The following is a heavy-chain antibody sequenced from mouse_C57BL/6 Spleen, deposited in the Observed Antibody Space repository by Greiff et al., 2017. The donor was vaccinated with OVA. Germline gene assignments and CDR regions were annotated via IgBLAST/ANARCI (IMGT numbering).Heavy chain of an antibody. CDR2: IDPSDSET. V-gene: IGHV1-52*01. CDR1: GYTFTSYW. CDR3: ARSGVIPTVPEAD. J-gene: IGHJ3*01. Sequence: QVQLQQPGAELVRPGSSVTLSCKASGYTFTSYWMHWVKQRPIQGLEWIGNIDPSDSETHYNQKFKDKATLTVDKSSSTAYMQLSSLTSGDSAVYDCARSGVIPTVPEADWGQGTLVTVSA. D-gene: IGHD1-1*01.